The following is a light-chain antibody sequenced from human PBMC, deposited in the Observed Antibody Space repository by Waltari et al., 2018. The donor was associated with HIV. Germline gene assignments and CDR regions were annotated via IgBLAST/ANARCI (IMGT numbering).Light chain of an antibody. V-gene: IGLV2-23*02. CDR1: SRDVGNYNL. J-gene: IGLJ1*01. Sequence: HSALTQPASVSGSPGQSITISCTGTSRDVGNYNLFSWYQQHPGKAPKLIIYEVTKRPSGISNRFSGSKSGNTASLTISGLQAEDEADYYCCSYAGSPYVLGSGTKVTVL. CDR2: EVT. CDR3: CSYAGSPYV.